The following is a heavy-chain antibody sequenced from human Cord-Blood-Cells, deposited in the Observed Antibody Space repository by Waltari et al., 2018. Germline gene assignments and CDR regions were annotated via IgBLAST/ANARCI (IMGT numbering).Heavy chain of an antibody. V-gene: IGHV4-31*02. Sequence: NPTLKSRVTISVDTSKNQFSLKLSSVTAADTAVYYCARDRYSSSWSNWFDPWGQGTLVTVSS. D-gene: IGHD6-13*01. J-gene: IGHJ5*02. CDR3: ARDRYSSSWSNWFDP.